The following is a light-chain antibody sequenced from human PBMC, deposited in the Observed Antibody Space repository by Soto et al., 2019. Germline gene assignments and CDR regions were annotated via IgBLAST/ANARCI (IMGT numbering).Light chain of an antibody. V-gene: IGKV3-11*01. CDR3: QQRSTWPYT. CDR1: QSVSRY. Sequence: IVLTQSPATLSLSPGERATLSCRASQSVSRYVAWYQQKPGQAPRLLIFDASTRATGIPARFSGSGSGTDFTLTISSLEPEDFAVYYCQQRSTWPYTFGQGTKVDIK. CDR2: DAS. J-gene: IGKJ2*01.